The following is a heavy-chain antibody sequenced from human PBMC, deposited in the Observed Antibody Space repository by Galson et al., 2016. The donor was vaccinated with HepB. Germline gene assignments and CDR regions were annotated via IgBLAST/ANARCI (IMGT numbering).Heavy chain of an antibody. CDR2: VSGRGSTK. CDR1: GFNFSDYY. D-gene: IGHD1-26*01. Sequence: SLRLSCAASGFNFSDYYMSWIRQTPGKGLEWLSYVSGRGSTKYYADSVKGRFTISRDNAKNSLYLQMNSLRAEDTAVYYCVRFQRREPDNYWGQGTLVTVSS. J-gene: IGHJ4*02. V-gene: IGHV3-11*01. CDR3: VRFQRREPDNY.